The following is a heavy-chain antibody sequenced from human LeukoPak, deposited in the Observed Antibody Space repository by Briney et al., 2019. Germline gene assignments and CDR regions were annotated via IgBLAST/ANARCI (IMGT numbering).Heavy chain of an antibody. CDR3: ARCLDVYYDSSGLDY. CDR2: IYHSGST. V-gene: IGHV4-4*03. J-gene: IGHJ4*02. D-gene: IGHD3-22*01. CDR1: GGSISSSNW. Sequence: PETLSLTCAVSGGSISSSNWWSWVRQPPGKGLEWIGEIYHSGSTNYNPSLKSRVTISVDKSKNQFSLKLSSVTAADTAVYYCARCLDVYYDSSGLDYWGQGTLVTVSS.